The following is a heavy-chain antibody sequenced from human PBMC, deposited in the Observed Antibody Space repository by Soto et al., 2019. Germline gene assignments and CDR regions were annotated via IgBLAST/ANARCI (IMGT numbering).Heavy chain of an antibody. CDR1: GDSVKSGLYY. Sequence: PSETLSLTCTVSGDSVKSGLYYWSWIRQPPGKGLEWIGYIYYSGATNYNPSLKGRVTISIDTSKNQFSLNLSSVTAADTALYYCARTPGNGYNWYFDYWGQGAMVTVSS. V-gene: IGHV4-61*01. J-gene: IGHJ4*02. D-gene: IGHD5-12*01. CDR3: ARTPGNGYNWYFDY. CDR2: IYYSGAT.